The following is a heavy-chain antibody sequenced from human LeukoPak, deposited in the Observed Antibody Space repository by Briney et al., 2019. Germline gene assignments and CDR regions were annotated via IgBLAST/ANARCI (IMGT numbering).Heavy chain of an antibody. CDR3: ARSTPIAVAGNFDY. J-gene: IGHJ4*02. CDR2: IYYSGST. Sequence: SETLSLTCTVSGGSISSSRDYWRWIRQPPGKGLEWIASIYYSGSTYYKPSLKSRVTISVDTSKNQFSLKVSSVTAADTAVYFCARSTPIAVAGNFDYWGQGTLVTVSS. D-gene: IGHD6-19*01. CDR1: GGSISSSRDY. V-gene: IGHV4-39*01.